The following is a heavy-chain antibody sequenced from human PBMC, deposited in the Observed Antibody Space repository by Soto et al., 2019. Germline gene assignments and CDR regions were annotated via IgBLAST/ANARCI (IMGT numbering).Heavy chain of an antibody. V-gene: IGHV3-23*01. D-gene: IGHD3-22*01. CDR2: ISGSGGST. CDR1: GFTFSSYA. CDR3: AKGGTLYYDSSGYYFFNY. J-gene: IGHJ4*02. Sequence: GGSLRLSCAASGFTFSSYAMSWVRQAPGKGLEWVSAISGSGGSTYYADSVKGRFTISRDNSKNTLYLQMNSLRAEDTAVYYCAKGGTLYYDSSGYYFFNYWGQGTLVTVSS.